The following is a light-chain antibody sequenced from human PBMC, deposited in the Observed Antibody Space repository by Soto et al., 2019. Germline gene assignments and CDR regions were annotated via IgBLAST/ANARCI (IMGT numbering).Light chain of an antibody. CDR1: QRVSDYY. CDR3: QQYGSSPPLS. Sequence: EIVLTQSPGTLSLSPGERATLSCRASQRVSDYYLAWYQQKPGQAPRLLIYGAFNRAPGIPDRFSGSGSGTYFPLTISSLEPDDFAVYYCQQYGSSPPLSFGGGTKVEIK. V-gene: IGKV3-20*01. J-gene: IGKJ4*01. CDR2: GAF.